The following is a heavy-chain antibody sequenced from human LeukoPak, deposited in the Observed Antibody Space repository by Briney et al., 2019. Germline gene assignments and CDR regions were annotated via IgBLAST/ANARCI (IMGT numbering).Heavy chain of an antibody. CDR3: ARVGDYALKD. Sequence: SETLSLTCTVSGGSISSYYWSWIRQPAGKGLEWIGRIYTSGSTNYNPSLKSRVTMSVDTSKSQCTLKLSSVTAADTAVYYCARVGDYALKDWGQGTLVTVSS. J-gene: IGHJ4*02. CDR1: GGSISSYY. CDR2: IYTSGST. V-gene: IGHV4-4*07. D-gene: IGHD3-16*01.